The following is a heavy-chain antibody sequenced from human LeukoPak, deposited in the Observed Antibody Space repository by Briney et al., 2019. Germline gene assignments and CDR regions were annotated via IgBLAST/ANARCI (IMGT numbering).Heavy chain of an antibody. CDR3: ARDHCSGGSCYFDY. J-gene: IGHJ4*02. CDR2: IKQDGSEK. CDR1: GFTFSTYW. Sequence: GGALRLSCAASGFTFSTYWMNWFRQTPGKGREWVANIKQDGSEKYYVDSVKGRFTISRDNAKNSLYLQMNSLRAEDTAVYYCARDHCSGGSCYFDYWGQGTLVTVSS. D-gene: IGHD2-15*01. V-gene: IGHV3-7*01.